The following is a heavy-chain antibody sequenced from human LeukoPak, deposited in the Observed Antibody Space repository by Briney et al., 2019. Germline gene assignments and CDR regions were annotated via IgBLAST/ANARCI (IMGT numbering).Heavy chain of an antibody. CDR3: AREVCSGGSCYEE. J-gene: IGHJ4*02. V-gene: IGHV4-34*01. CDR1: GGSFSGYY. Sequence: SETLSLTRAVYGGSFSGYYWSWIRQPPGKGLEWIGEINHSGSTNYDPSLKSRVTISVDTSKNQFSLKLSSVTAADTAVYYCAREVCSGGSCYEEWGQGTLVTVSS. D-gene: IGHD2-15*01. CDR2: INHSGST.